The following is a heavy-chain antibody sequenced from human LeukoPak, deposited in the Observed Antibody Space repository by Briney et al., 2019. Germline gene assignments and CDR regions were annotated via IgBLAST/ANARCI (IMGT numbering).Heavy chain of an antibody. CDR1: GGSISSYY. Sequence: SETLSLTCTVSGGSISSYYWSWIRQPPGKGLEWIGYIYYSGSTNYNPSLKSRVTIPVDTSKNQFPLKLSSVTAADTAVYYCARERYDPAAYYYYGMDVWGQGTTVTVSS. CDR3: ARERYDPAAYYYYGMDV. CDR2: IYYSGST. D-gene: IGHD3-16*01. V-gene: IGHV4-59*01. J-gene: IGHJ6*02.